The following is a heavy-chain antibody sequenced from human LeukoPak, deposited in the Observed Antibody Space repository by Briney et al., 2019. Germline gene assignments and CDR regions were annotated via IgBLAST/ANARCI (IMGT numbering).Heavy chain of an antibody. CDR2: ISSSGSTI. CDR3: IKGSSFHMDV. J-gene: IGHJ6*03. V-gene: IGHV3-48*03. CDR1: GFTFSSYE. Sequence: GGSLRLSCAASGFTFSSYEMNWVRQAPGKGLEWVSYISSSGSTIYYADSVKGRFTISRGNSKDTLYLEMNSLRAEDTAVYYCIKGSSFHMDVWGKGTTVTISS.